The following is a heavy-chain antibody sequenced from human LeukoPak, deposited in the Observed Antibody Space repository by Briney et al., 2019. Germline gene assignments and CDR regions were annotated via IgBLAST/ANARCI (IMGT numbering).Heavy chain of an antibody. CDR3: ANLRVGATTDFGD. CDR2: IYSGGST. D-gene: IGHD1-26*01. V-gene: IGHV3-53*01. CDR1: GFTVSSNY. J-gene: IGHJ4*02. Sequence: GRSLRLSCAASGFTVSSNYMSWVRQAPGKGLEWVSVIYSGGSTYYADSVKGRFTISRDNSKNTLYLQMNSLRAEDTAVYYCANLRVGATTDFGDWGQGTLVTVSS.